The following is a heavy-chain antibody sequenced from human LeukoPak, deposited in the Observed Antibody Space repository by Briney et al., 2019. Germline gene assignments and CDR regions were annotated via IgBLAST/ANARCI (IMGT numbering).Heavy chain of an antibody. CDR2: IRYDGSNK. D-gene: IGHD6-13*01. Sequence: GGSLRLSCAASGFTFSSYGMHWVSQAPGKRLEWVAFIRYDGSNKYYADSVKGRFTISRDNSKNTLYLQMNSLRAEDTAVYYCAKAPSIAAAGTIWYFQHWGQGTLVTVSS. V-gene: IGHV3-30*02. CDR3: AKAPSIAAAGTIWYFQH. CDR1: GFTFSSYG. J-gene: IGHJ1*01.